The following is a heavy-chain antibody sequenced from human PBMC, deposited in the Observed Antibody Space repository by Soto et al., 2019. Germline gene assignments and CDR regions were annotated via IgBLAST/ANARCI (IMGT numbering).Heavy chain of an antibody. J-gene: IGHJ4*02. V-gene: IGHV3-64*01. CDR2: ISSNGGST. D-gene: IGHD3-22*01. Sequence: GGSLRLSCAASGFTFSSYAMHWVRQAPGKGLEYVSAISSNGGSTYYANSVKGRFTISRDNSKNTLYLQMNSLRAEDTAVYYCARDDYPYYDDSSGYHFDYWGQRALVTVSS. CDR3: ARDDYPYYDDSSGYHFDY. CDR1: GFTFSSYA.